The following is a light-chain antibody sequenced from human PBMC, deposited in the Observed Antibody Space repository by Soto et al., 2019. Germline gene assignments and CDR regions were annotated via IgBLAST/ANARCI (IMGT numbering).Light chain of an antibody. Sequence: EIVLTQSPATLSLSPGERATLSCRASQSVTTFFAWYQQKPGLPPRLLIYDASTRATGIPARFSGSGSATDFTLTISSLEPEDSAVYYCQQRSNWPPAISFGQGARL. CDR1: QSVTTF. CDR3: QQRSNWPPAIS. CDR2: DAS. V-gene: IGKV3-11*01. J-gene: IGKJ5*01.